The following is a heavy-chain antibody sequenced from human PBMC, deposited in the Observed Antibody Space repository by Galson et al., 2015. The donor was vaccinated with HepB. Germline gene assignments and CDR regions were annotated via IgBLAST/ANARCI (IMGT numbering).Heavy chain of an antibody. Sequence: SVKVSCKASGYTFTSYAMNWVRQAPGQGLKWMGWINTNTGNPTYAQGFTGRFVFSLDTSVSTAYLQISSLKAEDTAVYYCARTLVWSGYLTNYYYYYMDVWGKGTTVTVSS. CDR3: ARTLVWSGYLTNYYYYYMDV. CDR2: INTNTGNP. J-gene: IGHJ6*03. V-gene: IGHV7-4-1*02. CDR1: GYTFTSYA. D-gene: IGHD3-3*01.